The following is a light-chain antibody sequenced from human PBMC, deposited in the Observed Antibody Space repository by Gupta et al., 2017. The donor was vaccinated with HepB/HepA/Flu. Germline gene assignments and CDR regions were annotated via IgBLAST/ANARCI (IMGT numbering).Light chain of an antibody. J-gene: IGKJ4*01. CDR3: QHDNNWPLT. CDR2: GAS. CDR1: QSVSSN. Sequence: EIVMTQSPATLSVSPGERATLSCRASQSVSSNLAWYQQKPGQAPRLLIYGASTRATGIPARFSGSGSGTEFTLTISSLQSEDFAVYYCQHDNNWPLTFGGGTKLEIK. V-gene: IGKV3-15*01.